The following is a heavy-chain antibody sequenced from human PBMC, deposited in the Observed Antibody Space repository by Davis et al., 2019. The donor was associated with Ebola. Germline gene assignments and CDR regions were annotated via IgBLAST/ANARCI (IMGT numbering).Heavy chain of an antibody. V-gene: IGHV4-30-4*01. D-gene: IGHD2/OR15-2a*01. Sequence: MPSETLSLTCTVSGGSISSGDYYWNWIRQPPGKGLEWIGYISYSGNTYYNPSLKSRVTISVDTSENHFSLKLSSVTAADTAVYYCAALSDRFDPWGQGTLVTVSS. CDR1: GGSISSGDYY. CDR2: ISYSGNT. J-gene: IGHJ5*02. CDR3: AALSDRFDP.